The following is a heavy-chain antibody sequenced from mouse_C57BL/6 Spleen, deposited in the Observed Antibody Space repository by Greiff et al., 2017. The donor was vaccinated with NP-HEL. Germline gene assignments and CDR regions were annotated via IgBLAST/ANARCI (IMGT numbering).Heavy chain of an antibody. D-gene: IGHD2-4*01. Sequence: QVHVKQPGTELVKPGASVKLSCKASGYTFTSYWMHWVKQRPGQGLEWIGNINPSNGGTNYNEKFKSKATLTVDKSSSTAYMQLSSLTSEDSAVYYCARGDYDVRILAYWGQGTLVTVSA. V-gene: IGHV1-53*01. CDR2: INPSNGGT. J-gene: IGHJ3*01. CDR1: GYTFTSYW. CDR3: ARGDYDVRILAY.